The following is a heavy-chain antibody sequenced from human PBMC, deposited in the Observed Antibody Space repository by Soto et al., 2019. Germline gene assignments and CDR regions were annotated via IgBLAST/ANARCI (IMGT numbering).Heavy chain of an antibody. J-gene: IGHJ4*02. D-gene: IGHD5-18*01. CDR1: GGSFSGYF. Sequence: SETMSLTCAVYGGSFSGYFWSWLRQPPGKRMEWIGELNHSGSTNYNPSLTSRVTISVDTSKNQCPLKLSSVTAAVTAVYYCARGGYSYGDTPLDYWGQGTLASVSS. V-gene: IGHV4-34*01. CDR3: ARGGYSYGDTPLDY. CDR2: LNHSGST.